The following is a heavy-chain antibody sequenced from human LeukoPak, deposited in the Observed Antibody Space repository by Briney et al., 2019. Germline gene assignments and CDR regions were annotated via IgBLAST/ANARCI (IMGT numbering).Heavy chain of an antibody. CDR3: ARATRVAAAGTKIPTPNWFDP. CDR1: GFTFSSYS. CDR2: ISSSSSYI. J-gene: IGHJ5*02. D-gene: IGHD6-13*01. V-gene: IGHV3-21*01. Sequence: GRSLRLSCAASGFTFSSYSMNWVRQAPGKGLEWVSSISSSSSYIYYADSVKGRFTISRDNAKNSLYLQMNSLRAEDTAVYYCARATRVAAAGTKIPTPNWFDPWGQGTLVTVSS.